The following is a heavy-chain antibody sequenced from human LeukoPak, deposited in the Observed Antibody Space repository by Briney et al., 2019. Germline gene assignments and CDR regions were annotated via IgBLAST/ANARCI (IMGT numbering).Heavy chain of an antibody. CDR3: ARYGPYYYDSSGYQDY. J-gene: IGHJ4*02. Sequence: GGSLRLSCAASGFTFSSYWMSWVRQAPGKGLEWVANIKQDGSEKYYVDSVKGRFTISRDSAKNSLYLQMNSLRAEDTAVYYCARYGPYYYDSSGYQDYWGQGTLVTVSS. V-gene: IGHV3-7*01. D-gene: IGHD3-22*01. CDR2: IKQDGSEK. CDR1: GFTFSSYW.